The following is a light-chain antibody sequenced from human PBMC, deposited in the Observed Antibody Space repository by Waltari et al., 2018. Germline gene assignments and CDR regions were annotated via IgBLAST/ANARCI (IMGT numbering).Light chain of an antibody. V-gene: IGKV1-5*03. Sequence: DVQLTHSPSTLSASVGDRVTITCRSSESVKNNFAWYQHQPGKAPKVLVHKASRLESGVPSRFSGSGYGTEFTLTISSLEPDDFATYYCHQYNTLPLTFGGGTKVEIK. CDR1: ESVKNN. J-gene: IGKJ4*01. CDR2: KAS. CDR3: HQYNTLPLT.